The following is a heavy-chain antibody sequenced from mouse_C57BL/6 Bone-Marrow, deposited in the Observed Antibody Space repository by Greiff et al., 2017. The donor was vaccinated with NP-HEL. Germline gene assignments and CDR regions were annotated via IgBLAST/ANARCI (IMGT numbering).Heavy chain of an antibody. CDR2: ISNGGGST. CDR1: GFTFSDYY. CDR3: ARPNYYGSSHLYFDV. J-gene: IGHJ1*03. D-gene: IGHD1-1*01. Sequence: EVKVVESGGGLVQPGGSLKLSCAASGFTFSDYYMYWVRQTPEKRLEWVAYISNGGGSTYYPDTVKGRFTISRDNAKNTLYLQMSRLKSEDTAMYYCARPNYYGSSHLYFDVWGTGTTVTVSS. V-gene: IGHV5-12*01.